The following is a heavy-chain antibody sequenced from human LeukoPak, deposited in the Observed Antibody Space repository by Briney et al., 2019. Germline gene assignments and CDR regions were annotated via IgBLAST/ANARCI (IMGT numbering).Heavy chain of an antibody. CDR1: GDSIRSGAYY. Sequence: SETLSLTCTVSGDSIRSGAYYWSWIRQHPEKGLEWIGYIHYSGNSDSNPSLKSRVTISVDTSKNQFSLRLSSVTAADTGVYFCARASAMAPRSYGMDVWGQGTTVTVSS. CDR2: IHYSGNS. V-gene: IGHV4-31*03. J-gene: IGHJ6*02. D-gene: IGHD5-18*01. CDR3: ARASAMAPRSYGMDV.